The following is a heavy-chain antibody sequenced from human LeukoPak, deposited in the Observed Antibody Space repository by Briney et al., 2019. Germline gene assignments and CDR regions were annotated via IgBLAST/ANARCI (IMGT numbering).Heavy chain of an antibody. CDR2: INHSGNT. D-gene: IGHD3-10*01. CDR1: GGSFSTYY. Sequence: SETLSLTCAVYGGSFSTYYWTWIRQSPGKGLDWIGEINHSGNTNYNPSLKSRVTISVDTSQNQFSLKLNSVTAADTAVFYCARGRRGFGYGMDAWGQGTTVTVSS. CDR3: ARGRRGFGYGMDA. V-gene: IGHV4-34*01. J-gene: IGHJ6*02.